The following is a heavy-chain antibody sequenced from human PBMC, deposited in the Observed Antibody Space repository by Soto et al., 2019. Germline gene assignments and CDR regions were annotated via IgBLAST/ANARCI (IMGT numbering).Heavy chain of an antibody. CDR2: INPATGAA. D-gene: IGHD3-3*01. J-gene: IGHJ3*02. Sequence: QLHLVQSGAVVKKPGASVTVSCSASGYPVTAYYMHWVRQAPGRGLEWMGGINPATGAAKYTPTFQGRVLIARDPGTSSVFQESSGRTSGDPAVFFWARGGGVGVAGSAAFDMWGQGTLVTVSS. CDR1: GYPVTAYY. CDR3: ARGGGVGVAGSAAFDM. V-gene: IGHV1-2*02.